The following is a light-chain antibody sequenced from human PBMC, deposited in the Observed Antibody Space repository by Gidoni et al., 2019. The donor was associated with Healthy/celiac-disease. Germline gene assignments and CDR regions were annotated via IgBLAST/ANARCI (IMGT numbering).Light chain of an antibody. V-gene: IGKV1-8*01. CDR2: AAS. CDR3: QQYYSYPPLT. Sequence: AIRMTESPSSFSASTGERVTITCRASQGISSYLAWYQQKPGKAPKLLIYAASTLQSGVPSRFSGSGSGTDFTLTLSCLQSEDFATYYCQQYYSYPPLTFGGGTKVEIK. CDR1: QGISSY. J-gene: IGKJ4*01.